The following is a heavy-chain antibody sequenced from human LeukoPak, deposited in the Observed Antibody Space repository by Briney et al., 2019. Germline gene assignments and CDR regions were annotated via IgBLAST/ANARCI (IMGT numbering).Heavy chain of an antibody. CDR3: ARRGSESSAYLDY. CDR2: IWYDGSNK. D-gene: IGHD3-22*01. Sequence: PGRSLRLSCAASGFTFSTYGMHWVRQAPGKGLEWVAVIWYDGSNKYYADSAKGRFTISRDNSKNTLYLQMYSLRAEDTAVYYCARRGSESSAYLDYWGQGTLVTVSS. CDR1: GFTFSTYG. J-gene: IGHJ4*02. V-gene: IGHV3-33*01.